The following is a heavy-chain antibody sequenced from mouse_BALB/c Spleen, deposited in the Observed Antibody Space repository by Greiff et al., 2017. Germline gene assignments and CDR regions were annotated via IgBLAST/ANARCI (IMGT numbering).Heavy chain of an antibody. CDR1: GYAFSSYW. Sequence: VQLQQSGAELVRPGSSVKISCKASGYAFSSYWMNWVKQRPGQGLEWIGQIYPGDGDTNYNGKFKGKATLTADKSSSTAYMQLSSLTSEDSAVYFCARGKDGNYSWFAYWGQGTLVTVSA. CDR3: ARGKDGNYSWFAY. CDR2: IYPGDGDT. J-gene: IGHJ3*01. V-gene: IGHV1-80*01. D-gene: IGHD2-1*01.